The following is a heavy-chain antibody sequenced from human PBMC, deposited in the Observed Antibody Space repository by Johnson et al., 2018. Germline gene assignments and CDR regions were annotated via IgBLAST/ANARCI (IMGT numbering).Heavy chain of an antibody. CDR1: GFTFSSYG. CDR2: ISYDGSNK. Sequence: VQLLETGGGVVQPGRSLRLSCAASGFTFSSYGMHWVRQAPGKGLEWVAVISYDGSNKYYADSVKGRFTISRDNSKNTLYLQMNSLRAEDPAVYYCACDFWSGYSFPLDYWGQGTLVTVSS. CDR3: ACDFWSGYSFPLDY. D-gene: IGHD3-3*01. J-gene: IGHJ4*02. V-gene: IGHV3-30*03.